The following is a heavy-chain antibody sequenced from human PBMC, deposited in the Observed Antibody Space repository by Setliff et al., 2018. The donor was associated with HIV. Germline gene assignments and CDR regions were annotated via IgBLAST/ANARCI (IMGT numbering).Heavy chain of an antibody. D-gene: IGHD3-10*01. J-gene: IGHJ1*01. CDR1: GFTFSDYW. V-gene: IGHV3-74*01. Sequence: GGSLRLSCAASGFTFSDYWMHWVRQVPGKGLVWVSRINSDGSTTNYADSVRGRFTISRDNAKNTLYLQMNSLRAEDAAVYYCARADPLGEQVWSLQFFQLWGQGTLVTVS. CDR2: INSDGSTT. CDR3: ARADPLGEQVWSLQFFQL.